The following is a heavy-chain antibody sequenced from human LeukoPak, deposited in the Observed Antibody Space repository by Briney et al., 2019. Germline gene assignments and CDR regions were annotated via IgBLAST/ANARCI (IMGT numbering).Heavy chain of an antibody. J-gene: IGHJ4*02. CDR3: AKDGEYCGGDCYTYYFDY. V-gene: IGHV3-30*18. CDR2: ISYDGSNK. CDR1: GFTFSSYG. D-gene: IGHD2-21*02. Sequence: PGGSLRLSCAASGFTFSSYGMHWVRQAPGKGLEWVAVISYDGSNKYYADSVKGRFTISRDNSKNTLYLQMNSLRAEDTAVYYCAKDGEYCGGDCYTYYFDYWGQGTLVTVSS.